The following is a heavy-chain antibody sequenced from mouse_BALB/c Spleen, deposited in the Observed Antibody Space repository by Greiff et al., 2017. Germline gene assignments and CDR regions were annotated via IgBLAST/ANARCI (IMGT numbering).Heavy chain of an antibody. V-gene: IGHV1-4*01. CDR2: INPSSGYT. J-gene: IGHJ3*01. D-gene: IGHD1-2*01. Sequence: VKLQESGAELARPGASVKMSCKASGYTFTSYTMHWVKQRPGQGLEWIGYINPSSGYTNYNQKFKDKATLTADKSSSTAYMQLSSLTSEDSAVYYCAIITTATRWFAYWGQGTLVTVSA. CDR1: GYTFTSYT. CDR3: AIITTATRWFAY.